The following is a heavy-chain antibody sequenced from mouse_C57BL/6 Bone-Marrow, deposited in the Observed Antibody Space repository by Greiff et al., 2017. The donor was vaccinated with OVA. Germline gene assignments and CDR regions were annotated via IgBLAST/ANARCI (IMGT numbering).Heavy chain of an antibody. CDR1: GYTFTSYW. V-gene: IGHV1-64*01. CDR3: ARKDRTRFDY. J-gene: IGHJ2*01. CDR2: IHPNSGST. Sequence: VKLQQPGAELVKPGASVKLSCKASGYTFTSYWMHWVKQRPGQGLEWIGMIHPNSGSTNYNEKFKSKATLTVDKSSSTAYMQLSSLTSEDSAVYYCARKDRTRFDYWGQGTTLTVSS.